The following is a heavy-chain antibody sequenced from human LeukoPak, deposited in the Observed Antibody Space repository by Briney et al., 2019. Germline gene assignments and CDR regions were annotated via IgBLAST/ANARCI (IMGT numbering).Heavy chain of an antibody. CDR1: GFTFSSYA. CDR2: ISGSDGTT. D-gene: IGHD4/OR15-4a*01. Sequence: GGSLRLSCAASGFTFSSYAMSWVRQAPGKGLEWVSSISGSDGTTHYSDSVKGRFTISRDNSKNTLYLQMNSLRAEDTAVYYCARRAGAYSHPYDYWGKGTLVTVSS. J-gene: IGHJ4*02. V-gene: IGHV3-23*01. CDR3: ARRAGAYSHPYDY.